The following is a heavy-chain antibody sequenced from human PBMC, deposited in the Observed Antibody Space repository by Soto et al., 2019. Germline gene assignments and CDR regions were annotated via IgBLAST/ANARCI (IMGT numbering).Heavy chain of an antibody. Sequence: QVQLVESGGGVVQPGGSLRLSCTTSGFTFNTYGMYWVRQAPGKGLEWVAIIWYDGSNKYYGDSVKGRFTISRDNSKYTLYLQMNSLRAEDTALYYCARGDCTGAYCYSWPFNYGVDVWGQGTTVTVSS. D-gene: IGHD2-15*01. CDR3: ARGDCTGAYCYSWPFNYGVDV. J-gene: IGHJ6*02. CDR2: IWYDGSNK. CDR1: GFTFNTYG. V-gene: IGHV3-33*08.